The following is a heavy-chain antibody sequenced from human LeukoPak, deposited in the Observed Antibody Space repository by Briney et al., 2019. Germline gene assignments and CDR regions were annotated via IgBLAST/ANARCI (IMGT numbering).Heavy chain of an antibody. CDR1: GDTLTELS. Sequence: ASVKVSCKVSGDTLTELSMHWVRQAPGKGLEWMGWINPNSGGTNYAQKFQGWVTMTRDTSISTAYMELSRLRSDDTAVYYCARGLAVAGTGGDNWFDPWGQGTLVTVSS. CDR3: ARGLAVAGTGGDNWFDP. D-gene: IGHD6-19*01. V-gene: IGHV1-2*04. J-gene: IGHJ5*02. CDR2: INPNSGGT.